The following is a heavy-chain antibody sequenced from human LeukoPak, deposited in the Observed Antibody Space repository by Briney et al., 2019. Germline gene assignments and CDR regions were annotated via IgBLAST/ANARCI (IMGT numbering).Heavy chain of an antibody. J-gene: IGHJ4*02. D-gene: IGHD3-22*01. CDR2: ITSNGAGT. V-gene: IGHV3-64*02. CDR3: AREFSAPRSGYGY. Sequence: GGSLRLSCAASGFTFSRYAMHWVRQSPGKGLEYVSSITSNGAGTYYADSVKDRFTISRDNSRNTLYLQMGSLRAEDMGVYYCAREFSAPRSGYGYWGQGTLVTVSS. CDR1: GFTFSRYA.